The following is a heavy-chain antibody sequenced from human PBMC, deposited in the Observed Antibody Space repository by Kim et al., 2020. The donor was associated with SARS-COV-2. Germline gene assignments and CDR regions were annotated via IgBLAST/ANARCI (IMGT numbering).Heavy chain of an antibody. D-gene: IGHD3-22*01. CDR3: ARGGGWGSSGPYAFDI. J-gene: IGHJ3*02. Sequence: SVKGRFTISRENAKNSLYLQMNSLRAGDTAVYYCARGGGWGSSGPYAFDIWGQGTMVTVSS. V-gene: IGHV3-13*01.